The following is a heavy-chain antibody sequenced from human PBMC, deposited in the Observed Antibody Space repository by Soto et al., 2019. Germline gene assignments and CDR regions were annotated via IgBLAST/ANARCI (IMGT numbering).Heavy chain of an antibody. Sequence: SVKVSCKASGGTFSSYAISWVRQAPGQGLEWMGGIIPIFGTANYAQKFQGRVTITVDKSTSTAYMELSSLRSEDTAVYYCAREVWPATDGYNGYYFDYWGQGTLVTVSS. CDR1: GGTFSSYA. CDR2: IIPIFGTA. D-gene: IGHD5-12*01. J-gene: IGHJ4*02. CDR3: AREVWPATDGYNGYYFDY. V-gene: IGHV1-69*06.